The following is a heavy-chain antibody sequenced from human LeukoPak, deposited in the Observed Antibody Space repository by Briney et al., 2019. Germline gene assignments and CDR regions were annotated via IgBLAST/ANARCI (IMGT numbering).Heavy chain of an antibody. CDR1: GYSFTNYW. CDR2: IYPGDSDT. Sequence: GDSLKISCKGSGYSFTNYWIGWVRQMPGKGLEWMGIIYPGDSDTRYSPSFRGQVTISADKSSSTAYLQWSSLKASDTAMYYCARRAVANFDCWGQGTLVTVSS. V-gene: IGHV5-51*01. CDR3: ARRAVANFDC. D-gene: IGHD6-19*01. J-gene: IGHJ4*02.